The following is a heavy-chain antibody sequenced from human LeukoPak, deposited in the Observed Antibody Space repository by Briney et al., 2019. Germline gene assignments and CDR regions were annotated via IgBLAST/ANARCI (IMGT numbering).Heavy chain of an antibody. Sequence: GGSLRLSCAASGFTFSSYWMSWVRQAPGKGLEWVANMKQDGSEKHYVDSVKGRFTISRDNAKNSLHLQMNSLRAEDTAVYYCARDHEGGFDMWGQGTMVTVSS. CDR3: ARDHEGGFDM. V-gene: IGHV3-7*01. CDR1: GFTFSSYW. J-gene: IGHJ3*02. CDR2: MKQDGSEK. D-gene: IGHD2-15*01.